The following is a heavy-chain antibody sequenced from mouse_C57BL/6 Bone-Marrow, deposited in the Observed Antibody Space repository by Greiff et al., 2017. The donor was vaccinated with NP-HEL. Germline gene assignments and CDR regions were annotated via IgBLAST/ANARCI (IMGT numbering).Heavy chain of an antibody. V-gene: IGHV1-80*01. Sequence: QVQLQQSGAELVKPGASVKISCKASGYAFSSYWMNWVTQRPGKGLEWIGQLYPGVGDTHYNGKFKGKATLTADKSSSTAYMQLSSLTSEDSAVYFCARGDYYGSTFYAMDYWGQGTSVTVSS. CDR2: LYPGVGDT. D-gene: IGHD1-1*01. CDR1: GYAFSSYW. J-gene: IGHJ4*01. CDR3: ARGDYYGSTFYAMDY.